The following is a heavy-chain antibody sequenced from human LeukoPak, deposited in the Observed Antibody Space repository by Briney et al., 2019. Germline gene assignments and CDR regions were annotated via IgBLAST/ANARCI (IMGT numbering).Heavy chain of an antibody. CDR2: IYHSGST. J-gene: IGHJ4*02. D-gene: IGHD6-13*01. Sequence: SETLSLTCTVSGGSISSSSYYWGWLRQPPGTGLEWIGSIYHSGSTYYNPSLKSRVTISVDTSKNQFSLKLSSVTAADTAVYYCARDAGYSSSWITFDYWGQGTLVTVSS. V-gene: IGHV4-39*07. CDR1: GGSISSSSYY. CDR3: ARDAGYSSSWITFDY.